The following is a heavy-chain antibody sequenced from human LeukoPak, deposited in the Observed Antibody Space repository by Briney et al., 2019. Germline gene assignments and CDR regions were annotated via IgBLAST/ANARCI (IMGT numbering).Heavy chain of an antibody. CDR3: AMGVVVPEYYFDY. V-gene: IGHV1-2*06. CDR2: INPNSGGT. D-gene: IGHD2-2*01. J-gene: IGHJ4*02. CDR1: GYTFTGYY. Sequence: GASVKVSCKASGYTFTGYYMHWVRQAPGQGLEWMGRINPNSGGTNYAQKFQGRVTMTRDTSISTAYMELSRLRSEDTAVYYCAMGVVVPEYYFDYWGQGTLVTVSS.